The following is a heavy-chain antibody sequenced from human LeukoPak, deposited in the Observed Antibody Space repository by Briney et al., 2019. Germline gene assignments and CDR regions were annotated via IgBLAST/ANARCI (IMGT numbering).Heavy chain of an antibody. CDR2: IIPIFGTA. CDR3: ARTRIDSSGYYYGLGAFDI. CDR1: GGTFSSYA. J-gene: IGHJ3*02. Sequence: SVTVSCKASGGTFSSYAISWVRQAPGQGLEWMGGIIPIFGTANYAQKFQGRVTITADESTSTAYMELSSLRSEDTAVYYCARTRIDSSGYYYGLGAFDIWGQGTMVTVSS. V-gene: IGHV1-69*13. D-gene: IGHD3-22*01.